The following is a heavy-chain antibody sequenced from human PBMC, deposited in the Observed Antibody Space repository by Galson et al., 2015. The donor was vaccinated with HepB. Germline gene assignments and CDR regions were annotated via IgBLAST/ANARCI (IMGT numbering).Heavy chain of an antibody. J-gene: IGHJ4*02. CDR1: GGTFSSYA. CDR3: ATLEGGSGDY. CDR2: IIPIFGTA. D-gene: IGHD3-10*01. V-gene: IGHV1-69*06. Sequence: SVKVSCKASGGTFSSYAISWVRQAPGQGLEWMGGIIPIFGTANYAQKFQGRVTMTEDTSTDTAYMELSSLRSEDTAVYYCATLEGGSGDYWGQGTLVTVSS.